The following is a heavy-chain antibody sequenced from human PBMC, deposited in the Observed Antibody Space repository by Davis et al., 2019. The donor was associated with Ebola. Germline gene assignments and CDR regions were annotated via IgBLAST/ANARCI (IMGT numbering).Heavy chain of an antibody. CDR2: ISSSGSVI. J-gene: IGHJ4*02. CDR3: ARDYYGAGSYSTFDY. Sequence: PGGSLRLSCAASGFTLSDYYMTWIRQAPGKGLEWVSHISSSGSVIYYADSVKGRFTISRDNAKNSLFMQMNSLIDEDTAMYYCARDYYGAGSYSTFDYWGQGALVTVSS. V-gene: IGHV3-11*01. D-gene: IGHD3-10*01. CDR1: GFTLSDYY.